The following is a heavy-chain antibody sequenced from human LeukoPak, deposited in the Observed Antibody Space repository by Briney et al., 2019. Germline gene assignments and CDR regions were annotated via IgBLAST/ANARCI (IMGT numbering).Heavy chain of an antibody. V-gene: IGHV3-23*01. CDR1: GFTFSSYA. D-gene: IGHD1-1*01. J-gene: IGHJ4*02. Sequence: GSLRLSCAASGFTFSSYAMSWVRQASARGLEWVSSLRGDGSTFYADSVKGRFTLSRDESRNTVYFQLNSLRVEDTAVYAKASWVSNGDAVLWGQGTLVTVFS. CDR2: LRGDGST. CDR3: ASWVSNGDAVL.